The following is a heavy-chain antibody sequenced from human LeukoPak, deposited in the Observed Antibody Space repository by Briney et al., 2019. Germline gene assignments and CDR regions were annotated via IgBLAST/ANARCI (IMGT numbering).Heavy chain of an antibody. Sequence: SETLSLTCTVSDGSISSSSYYWGWIRQPPGKGLDWIGSIYYSGSTYYNPSLKSRVTISVDTSKKQFSLKLSSVTAADTAVYYCARLIVAGTAEYFQHWGQGTLVTVSS. D-gene: IGHD6-19*01. V-gene: IGHV4-39*01. CDR1: DGSISSSSYY. CDR3: ARLIVAGTAEYFQH. J-gene: IGHJ1*01. CDR2: IYYSGST.